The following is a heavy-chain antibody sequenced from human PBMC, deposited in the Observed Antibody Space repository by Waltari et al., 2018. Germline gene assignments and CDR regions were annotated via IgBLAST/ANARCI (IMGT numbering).Heavy chain of an antibody. V-gene: IGHV1-46*03. CDR1: GYTFTSYY. Sequence: QVQLVQSGAEVKKPGTSVKVSCKASGYTFTSYYMHWVRQAPGPGLEWMGIINPSGGSTSYAQKFQGRVTMTRDTSTSTVYMELSSLRSEDTAVYYCARDILGYYYDSSGYSMDVWGQGTTVTVSS. CDR2: INPSGGST. CDR3: ARDILGYYYDSSGYSMDV. D-gene: IGHD3-22*01. J-gene: IGHJ6*02.